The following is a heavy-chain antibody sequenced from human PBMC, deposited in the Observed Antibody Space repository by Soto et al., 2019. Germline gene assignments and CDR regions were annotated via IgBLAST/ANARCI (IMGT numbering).Heavy chain of an antibody. J-gene: IGHJ6*04. D-gene: IGHD5-18*01. CDR1: GYSFTSYW. V-gene: IGHV5-51*01. Sequence: PWESLKISCKGSGYSFTSYWIGWVRQMPGKGLEWMGIIYPGDSDTRYSPSFQGQVTISADKSISTAYLQWSSLKASDTAMYYCARTSYGHYYYYGMDVWGKGTTVTVPS. CDR3: ARTSYGHYYYYGMDV. CDR2: IYPGDSDT.